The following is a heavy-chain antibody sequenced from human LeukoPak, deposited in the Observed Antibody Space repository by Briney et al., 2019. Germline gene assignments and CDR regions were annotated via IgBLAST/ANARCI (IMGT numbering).Heavy chain of an antibody. J-gene: IGHJ5*02. Sequence: GGSLRLSCAASGFTFSSYAMSWVRQAPGKGLGWGSAISGSGGSTYYADSVKGRFTISRDNSKNTLYLQMTSLRAEDTAVYYCAKVWAYYYDQIAWGQGTLVTVSS. CDR3: AKVWAYYYDQIA. CDR1: GFTFSSYA. CDR2: ISGSGGST. D-gene: IGHD3-22*01. V-gene: IGHV3-23*01.